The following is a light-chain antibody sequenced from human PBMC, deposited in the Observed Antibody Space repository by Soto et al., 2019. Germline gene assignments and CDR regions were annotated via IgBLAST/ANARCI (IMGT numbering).Light chain of an antibody. V-gene: IGKV1-5*01. CDR2: DAS. J-gene: IGKJ2*01. Sequence: IQMTQSPSTLSSSLGDRVTTTCRASQSISSWLAWYQQKPGKAPKLLIYDASSLESGVPSRFSGSGSGTEFTLTISSLQNDDFATYYCQQYNSYSYTFGQGTKVDIK. CDR1: QSISSW. CDR3: QQYNSYSYT.